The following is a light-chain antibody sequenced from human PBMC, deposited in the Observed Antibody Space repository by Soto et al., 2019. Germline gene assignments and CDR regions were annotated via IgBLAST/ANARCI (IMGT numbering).Light chain of an antibody. CDR2: GSS. J-gene: IGKJ1*01. CDR3: QQYNNRPGT. Sequence: EIVLTPSPGTLSVSPGESATLSCRASQSVSSKLAWYQQKPGQAPRLLFYGSSTGATGIPARVSGSGSETEFTLAISSLQSEDFAVYYCQQYNNRPGTFGQGTKVEL. V-gene: IGKV3-15*01. CDR1: QSVSSK.